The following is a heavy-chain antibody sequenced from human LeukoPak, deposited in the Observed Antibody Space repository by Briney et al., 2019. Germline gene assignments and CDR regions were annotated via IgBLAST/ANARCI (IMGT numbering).Heavy chain of an antibody. J-gene: IGHJ3*01. CDR3: ARSSYSSSSSV. CDR1: GFTFSSYW. D-gene: IGHD6-6*01. CDR2: INSDGSEG. Sequence: GGSLRLSCAGSGFTFSSYWMGWVRQAPGKGLEWVASINSDGSEGYYADVVKGRFTISRDNAKNSLYLQINSLRAEDTAVYYCARSSYSSSSSVWGQGTMVTVSS. V-gene: IGHV3-7*03.